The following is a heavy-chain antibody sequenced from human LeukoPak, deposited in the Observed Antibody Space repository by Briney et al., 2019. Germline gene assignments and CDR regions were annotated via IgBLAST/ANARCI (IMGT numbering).Heavy chain of an antibody. V-gene: IGHV3-7*01. CDR3: ARDRVATSSSPFDY. CDR1: GFIFSNFW. J-gene: IGHJ4*02. CDR2: IKQDGSEK. Sequence: GGFLRLSCAASGFIFSNFWMTWVRQAPGKGLEWVANIKQDGSEKYYVDSVKGRFTISRDNAKNSLYLQMNSLRAEDTAVYYCARDRVATSSSPFDYWGQGTLVTVSS. D-gene: IGHD6-13*01.